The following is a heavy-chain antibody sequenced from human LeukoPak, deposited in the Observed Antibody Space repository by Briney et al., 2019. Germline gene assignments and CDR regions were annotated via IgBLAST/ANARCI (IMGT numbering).Heavy chain of an antibody. CDR3: ARVLLSGYDRPIDF. CDR1: GFTFSSYE. J-gene: IGHJ4*02. D-gene: IGHD5-12*01. Sequence: GGSLRPSCAAPGFTFSSYEMNWVRQAPGKRLEWVSYISSSAGSIYLADSVKDRFSVSRDNAKNSLYLQMTSLRAEDTGIYYCARVLLSGYDRPIDFWGQGTLVTVSS. V-gene: IGHV3-48*03. CDR2: ISSSAGSI.